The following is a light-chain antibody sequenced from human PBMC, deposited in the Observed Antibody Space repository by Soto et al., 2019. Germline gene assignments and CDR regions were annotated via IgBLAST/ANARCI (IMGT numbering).Light chain of an antibody. Sequence: QSVLTQPPSASGTPGQRVTISCSGSSSNIGSNYVYWYQQLPGTAPKLLIYRNNQRPSGVPDRFSGSKSGTSASLAISGLXXXXXADYYCAAWDDSLSAHYVFGTGTKVTVL. V-gene: IGLV1-47*01. J-gene: IGLJ1*01. CDR3: AAWDDSLSAHYV. CDR1: SSNIGSNY. CDR2: RNN.